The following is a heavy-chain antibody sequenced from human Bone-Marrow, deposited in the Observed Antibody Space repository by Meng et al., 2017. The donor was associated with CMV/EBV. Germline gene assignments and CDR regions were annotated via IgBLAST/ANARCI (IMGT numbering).Heavy chain of an antibody. Sequence: SCKAYGYNVASYGNSWVRQAAGQGLEWMGWISAYNGNTNYAQELQGRVTMTTDTSTSTAYMELRSLRSDDTAVYYCARVGWEPPPDYWGQGTLVTVSS. J-gene: IGHJ4*02. D-gene: IGHD1-26*01. CDR2: ISAYNGNT. V-gene: IGHV1-18*01. CDR3: ARVGWEPPPDY. CDR1: GYNVASYG.